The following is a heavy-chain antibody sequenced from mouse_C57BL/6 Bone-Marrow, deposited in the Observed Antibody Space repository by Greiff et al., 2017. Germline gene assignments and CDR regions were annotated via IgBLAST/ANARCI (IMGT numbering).Heavy chain of an antibody. CDR1: GYSFTSYW. V-gene: IGHV1-53*01. CDR2: INPSNGGT. CDR3: ARSVVRGAWLAY. Sequence: QVQLKQPGTELVKPGASVKLSCKASGYSFTSYWMHWVKQRPGQGLEWIGNINPSNGGTNYNEKFKSKATLTVDKTASTAYMQLSSLTSEDSTVYYGARSVVRGAWLAYWGQGTLVTVSA. J-gene: IGHJ3*01. D-gene: IGHD1-1*02.